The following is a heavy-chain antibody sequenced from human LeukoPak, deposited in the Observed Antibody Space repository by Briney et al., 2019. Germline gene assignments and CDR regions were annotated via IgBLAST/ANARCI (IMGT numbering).Heavy chain of an antibody. V-gene: IGHV3-11*04. J-gene: IGHJ4*02. Sequence: GGSLRLSCAASGFTFSDYYMSWIRQAPGKGLECVSYISSSGNTTYHADSVKGRFTISRDNAKNSLYLQMSSLRAEDTAVYYCAKDGDDSIEHWGQGTLVTVSS. CDR2: ISSSGNTT. CDR1: GFTFSDYY. D-gene: IGHD3-22*01. CDR3: AKDGDDSIEH.